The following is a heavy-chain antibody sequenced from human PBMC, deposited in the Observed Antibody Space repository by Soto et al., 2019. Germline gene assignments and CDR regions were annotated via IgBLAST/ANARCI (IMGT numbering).Heavy chain of an antibody. CDR3: ARAQAFIVVVPAAPTWFDP. CDR1: GGSISSGGYY. J-gene: IGHJ5*02. CDR2: IYYSGST. D-gene: IGHD2-2*01. Sequence: SETLSLTCTVSGGSISSGGYYWSWIRQHPGKGLEWIGYIYYSGSTYYNPSLKSRVTISVDTSKNQFSLKLSSVTAADTAVYYCARAQAFIVVVPAAPTWFDPWGQGTLVTVSS. V-gene: IGHV4-31*03.